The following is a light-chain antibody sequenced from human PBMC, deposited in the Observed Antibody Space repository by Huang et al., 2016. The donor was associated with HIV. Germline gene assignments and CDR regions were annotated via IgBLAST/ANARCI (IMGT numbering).Light chain of an antibody. V-gene: IGKV1-8*01. Sequence: AIRMTQSPSSLSASTGDSVTITCRASQGISSYLAWYQQKPGKAPKLLIYSASTLQIGVPSRFSGSGSGTDYTLTISCLQSEDFATYYCQQYYSYPLTFGGGTKVEIK. CDR1: QGISSY. CDR3: QQYYSYPLT. CDR2: SAS. J-gene: IGKJ4*01.